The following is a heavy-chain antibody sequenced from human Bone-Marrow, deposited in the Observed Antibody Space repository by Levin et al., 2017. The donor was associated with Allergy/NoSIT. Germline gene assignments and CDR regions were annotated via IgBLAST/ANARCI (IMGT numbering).Heavy chain of an antibody. CDR2: ISGSGAST. CDR3: AKGQTIAAPTNIDY. Sequence: QAGGSLRLSCAASGLTLSSYAMSWVRQVPGKGLERVSDISGSGASTYYADSVKGRFTISRDNSKNKLYLQMNSLRAEDTAVYYCAKGQTIAAPTNIDYWGQGTLVTVSS. CDR1: GLTLSSYA. J-gene: IGHJ4*02. V-gene: IGHV3-23*01. D-gene: IGHD6-6*01.